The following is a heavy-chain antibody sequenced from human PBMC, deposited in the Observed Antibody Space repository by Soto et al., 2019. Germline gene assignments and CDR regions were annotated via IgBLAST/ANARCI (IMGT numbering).Heavy chain of an antibody. CDR1: GFTVSSNY. CDR3: AKDLSYYDSSGYYSLGYFDL. CDR2: SGSGGNT. J-gene: IGHJ2*01. D-gene: IGHD3-22*01. Sequence: EVQLVESGGGLIQPGGSLRLSCAASGFTVSSNYMSWVRQAPGKGLEWVSALSGSGGNTYYADSVKGRFTISRDNSKNTLYLQMSSLRADDTAVYYCAKDLSYYDSSGYYSLGYFDLWGRGTLITVSS. V-gene: IGHV3-23*04.